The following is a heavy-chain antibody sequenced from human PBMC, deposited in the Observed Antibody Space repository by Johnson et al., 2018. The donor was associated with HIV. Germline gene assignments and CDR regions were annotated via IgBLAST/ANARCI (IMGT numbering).Heavy chain of an antibody. D-gene: IGHD6-13*01. J-gene: IGHJ3*02. V-gene: IGHV3-7*01. CDR3: AKDQWSSSWTNDAFDI. CDR2: IKQDGNEK. CDR1: GFTFSNSW. Sequence: VQLMESGGGLVQPGGSLRLSCAASGFTFSNSWMTWVRQAPEKGLEWVANIKQDGNEKYYVDSVKGRFTISRDNAKNSLYLQMNSLRAEDTAVYYCAKDQWSSSWTNDAFDIWGQGTMVTVSS.